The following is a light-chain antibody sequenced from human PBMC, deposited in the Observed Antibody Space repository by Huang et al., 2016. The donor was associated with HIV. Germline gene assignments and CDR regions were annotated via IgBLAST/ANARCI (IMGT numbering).Light chain of an antibody. V-gene: IGKV3D-20*01. Sequence: EIVLTQSPATLSLSPGERATLSCRATQSIRNRYLAWFQQKPGLAPRLRSNDASTRATGIPDRFSGGGSGTDFTLTISRLEPEDFAVYYGQQYGSSSYTFGQGTKLELK. CDR2: DAS. CDR1: QSIRNRY. J-gene: IGKJ2*01. CDR3: QQYGSSSYT.